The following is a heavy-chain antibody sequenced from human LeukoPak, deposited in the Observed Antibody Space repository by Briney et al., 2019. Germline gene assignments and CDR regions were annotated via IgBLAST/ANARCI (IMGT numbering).Heavy chain of an antibody. CDR3: ARDRDGYNFRAFDI. Sequence: SETLSLTCTVSGGPISSGDYYWSWIRQPPGKGLEWIGYIYYSGSTYYNPSLKSRVTILVDTSKNQFSLKLSSVTAADTAVYYCARDRDGYNFRAFDIWGQGTMVTVSS. D-gene: IGHD5-24*01. CDR2: IYYSGST. CDR1: GGPISSGDYY. V-gene: IGHV4-30-4*08. J-gene: IGHJ3*02.